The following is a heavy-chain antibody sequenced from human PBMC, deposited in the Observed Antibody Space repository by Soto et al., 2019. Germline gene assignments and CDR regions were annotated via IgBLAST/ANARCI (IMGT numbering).Heavy chain of an antibody. D-gene: IGHD3-16*02. Sequence: TLVNPTQTLTLTCTFSGFSLSTSGVGVGWIRQPPGKALEWLALIYWNDDKRYSPSLKSRLTITKDTSKNQVVLTMTNMDPVDTATYYCASLWGSYRLNWFDPWGQGTLVTVSS. CDR3: ASLWGSYRLNWFDP. CDR1: GFSLSTSGVG. V-gene: IGHV2-5*01. CDR2: IYWNDDK. J-gene: IGHJ5*02.